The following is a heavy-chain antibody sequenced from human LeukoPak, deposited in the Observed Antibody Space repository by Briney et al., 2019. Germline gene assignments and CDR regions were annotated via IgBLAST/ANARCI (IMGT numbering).Heavy chain of an antibody. Sequence: PSETLSLTCTVSGASIRSSYWSWIRQPPGKGLEWIGYISYTGSTNYNPSLKSRVSLSVDTSKNQFSLKLSSVTAADTAVYYCASERYFDWPPAFDIWGQGTMVTVSS. CDR1: GASIRSSY. CDR3: ASERYFDWPPAFDI. CDR2: ISYTGST. V-gene: IGHV4-59*01. J-gene: IGHJ3*02. D-gene: IGHD3-9*01.